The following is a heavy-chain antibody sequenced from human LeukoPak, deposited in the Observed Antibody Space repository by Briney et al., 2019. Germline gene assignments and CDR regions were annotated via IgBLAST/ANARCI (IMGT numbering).Heavy chain of an antibody. J-gene: IGHJ4*02. D-gene: IGHD3-10*01. Sequence: GGSLRLSCAASGFTLSSDDISWVCQAPRKGLEWVSGISSSGDRTYYAEFVKGRFTISRDNPKHPLYLQMNSLRAEDTAVYYCAKVTWFRESTSPDYWGQGTLVTVSS. CDR2: ISSSGDRT. CDR3: AKVTWFRESTSPDY. V-gene: IGHV3-23*01. CDR1: GFTLSSDD.